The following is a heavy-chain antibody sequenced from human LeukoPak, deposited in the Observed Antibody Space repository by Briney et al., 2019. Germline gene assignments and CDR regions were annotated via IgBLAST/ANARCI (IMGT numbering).Heavy chain of an antibody. CDR3: AREDGYCSGGNCYSYFDS. J-gene: IGHJ4*02. CDR1: GFTFSRYW. Sequence: GGSLRLSCAASGFTFSRYWITWVRQAPGKGLEWVAYIKKTGSETYYVDSVKGRFTITRDNTRNSLFLQMYSLRAEDTAVYFCAREDGYCSGGNCYSYFDSWGQGTLVTVSS. CDR2: IKKTGSET. D-gene: IGHD2-15*01. V-gene: IGHV3-7*01.